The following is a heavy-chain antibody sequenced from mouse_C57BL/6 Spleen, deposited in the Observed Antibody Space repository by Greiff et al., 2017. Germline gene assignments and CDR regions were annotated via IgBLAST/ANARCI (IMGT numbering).Heavy chain of an antibody. CDR1: GFTFSDYY. D-gene: IGHD1-1*01. CDR2: ISNGGGSI. CDR3: ARQKVSYYGSSYLWYFDV. V-gene: IGHV5-12*01. J-gene: IGHJ1*03. Sequence: EVQGVESGGGLVQPGGSLKLSCAASGFTFSDYYMYWVRQTPEKRLEWVAYISNGGGSIYYPDTVKGRFTISRDNAKNTLYLQMSRLKSEDTALYYCARQKVSYYGSSYLWYFDVWGTGTTVTVSS.